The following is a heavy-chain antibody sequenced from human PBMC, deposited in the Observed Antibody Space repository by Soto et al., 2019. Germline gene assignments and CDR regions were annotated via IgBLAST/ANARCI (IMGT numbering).Heavy chain of an antibody. CDR2: ISYDGSNK. J-gene: IGHJ4*02. Sequence: GGSLRLSCAASGFTFSSYGMHWVRQAPGKGLEWVAVISYDGSNKYYADSVKGRFTISRDNSKNTLYLQMNSLRAEDTAVYYCANSDSSGYYANFYFDYWGQGTLVTVSS. D-gene: IGHD3-22*01. CDR1: GFTFSSYG. V-gene: IGHV3-30*18. CDR3: ANSDSSGYYANFYFDY.